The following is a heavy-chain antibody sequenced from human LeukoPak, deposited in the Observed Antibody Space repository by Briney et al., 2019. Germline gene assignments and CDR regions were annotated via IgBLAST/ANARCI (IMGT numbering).Heavy chain of an antibody. CDR1: GFTIGSHF. Sequence: PGGSLRLSCAVSGFTIGSHFMGWVRHLPGKGLQCVAILEPSGSERNYVDSVKGRYSISRDNAQNSLSLQMNSLSADDTAVYYCARLGATSSGKYYFDYWGQGTLVTVSS. CDR3: ARLGATSSGKYYFDY. V-gene: IGHV3-7*01. D-gene: IGHD6-25*01. CDR2: LEPSGSER. J-gene: IGHJ4*02.